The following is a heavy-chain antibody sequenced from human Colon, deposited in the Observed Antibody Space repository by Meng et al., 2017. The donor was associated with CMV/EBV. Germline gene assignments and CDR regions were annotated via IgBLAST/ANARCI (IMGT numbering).Heavy chain of an antibody. CDR2: ISPSGGYI. V-gene: IGHV3-21*06. CDR3: ARDFKSGRP. Sequence: GESLKISCVAAGFPFSLFTMHWVRQAPGKGLEWVSSISPSGGYIHYADSLKGRFTISRDNTKNSLFLQMNSLRADDTADYYCARDFKSGRPWGQGTLVTVSS. CDR1: GFPFSLFT. J-gene: IGHJ5*02.